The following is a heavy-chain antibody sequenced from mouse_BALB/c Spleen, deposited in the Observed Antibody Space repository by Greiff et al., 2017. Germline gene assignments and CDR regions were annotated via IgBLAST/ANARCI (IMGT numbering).Heavy chain of an antibody. Sequence: EVKLMESGGGLVKLGGSLKLSCAASGFTFSSYYMSWVRQTPEKRLELVAAINSNGGSTYYPDTVKGRFTISRDNAKNTLYLQMSSLKSEDTALYYCARHLAGGYWYVDVWGAGTTVTVSS. CDR3: ARHLAGGYWYVDV. D-gene: IGHD6-1*01. J-gene: IGHJ1*01. CDR2: INSNGGST. CDR1: GFTFSSYY. V-gene: IGHV5-6-2*01.